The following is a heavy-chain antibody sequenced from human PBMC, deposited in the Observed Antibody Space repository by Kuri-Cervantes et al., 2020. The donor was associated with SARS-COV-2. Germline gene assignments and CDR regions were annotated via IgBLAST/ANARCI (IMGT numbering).Heavy chain of an antibody. J-gene: IGHJ4*02. CDR3: ATNFAVWKKGGAFGY. Sequence: SVKVSCKASGGTFSSHAISWVGQAPGQGLEWLGRIIPIFGTANYAQKFQGRVTITADKSTGTAYTELSSLRSEDTAVYYCATNFAVWKKGGAFGYWGQGTLVTVSS. CDR1: GGTFSSHA. V-gene: IGHV1-69*06. CDR2: IIPIFGTA. D-gene: IGHD1-1*01.